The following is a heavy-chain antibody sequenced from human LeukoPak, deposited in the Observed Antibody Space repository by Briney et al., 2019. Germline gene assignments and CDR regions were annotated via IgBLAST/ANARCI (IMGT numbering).Heavy chain of an antibody. CDR2: ISSSSAHI. CDR1: GLTFSTYS. D-gene: IGHD1-26*01. Sequence: GGSLSLSLAASGLTFSTYSMNWVRQAQGKGLEGVSFISSSSAHINYADSVKGRFTISRDNPRNSLYLQMNSLRAEDTAVYYCARDIGGSYTAIDYWGQGTLVTVSS. CDR3: ARDIGGSYTAIDY. V-gene: IGHV3-21*01. J-gene: IGHJ4*02.